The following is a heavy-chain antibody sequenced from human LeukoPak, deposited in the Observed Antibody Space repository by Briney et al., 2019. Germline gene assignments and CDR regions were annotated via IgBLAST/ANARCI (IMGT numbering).Heavy chain of an antibody. CDR2: INQDGSDK. CDR1: GFTFRSYW. V-gene: IGHV3-7*01. CDR3: TRIYRSGGSCSYFDS. Sequence: GGSLRLSCAASGFTFRSYWMTWVHQAPGKGLEWVANINQDGSDKYYVDSVKGRFTISRDNAKNSLYLQMNSLRAEDTAVYYCTRIYRSGGSCSYFDSWGQGTLVTVSS. D-gene: IGHD2-15*01. J-gene: IGHJ4*02.